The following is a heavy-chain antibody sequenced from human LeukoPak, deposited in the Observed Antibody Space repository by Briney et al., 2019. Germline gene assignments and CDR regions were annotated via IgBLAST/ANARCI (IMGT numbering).Heavy chain of an antibody. CDR1: GGSISSYY. Sequence: SETLSLTCTVSGGSISSYYWSWIRQPPGKGLEWIGYIYYSGSTNYNPSLKSRVTISVDKSKNQFSLKLSSVTAADTAVYYCARDYEGFHWFDPWGQGTLVTVSS. D-gene: IGHD3-16*01. CDR3: ARDYEGFHWFDP. J-gene: IGHJ5*02. V-gene: IGHV4-59*12. CDR2: IYYSGST.